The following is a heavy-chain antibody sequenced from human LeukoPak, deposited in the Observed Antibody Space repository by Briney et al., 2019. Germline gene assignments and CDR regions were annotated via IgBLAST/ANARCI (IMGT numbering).Heavy chain of an antibody. CDR1: GYSISSGYY. D-gene: IGHD6-13*01. J-gene: IGHJ1*01. CDR2: IYHSGYT. CDR3: AKSRGQLVPDYFQH. V-gene: IGHV4-38-2*01. Sequence: SETLSLTCAVSGYSISSGYYGGGRRQPPGKGVEWIGSIYHSGYTYYTPSLKSRVTISVDTSKNQFSLKLSSVTAADTAVYYCAKSRGQLVPDYFQHWGQGTLVTVSS.